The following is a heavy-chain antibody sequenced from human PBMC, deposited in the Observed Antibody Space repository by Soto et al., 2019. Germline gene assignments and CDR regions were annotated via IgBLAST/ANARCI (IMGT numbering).Heavy chain of an antibody. J-gene: IGHJ4*02. CDR1: EFTFSTYT. CDR3: VRVFDCSSSSCFEAKAFDY. D-gene: IGHD2-2*01. V-gene: IGHV3-21*01. Sequence: EVHLVESGGGLVKPGGSLKLSCAASEFTFSTYTMNWVRQAPGKGLEWVSSISGGSGYIYYADSLKGRFTISGDNAKNSLYLQMNSLRAEDTAVYYCVRVFDCSSSSCFEAKAFDYWGQGTLVTVSS. CDR2: ISGGSGYI.